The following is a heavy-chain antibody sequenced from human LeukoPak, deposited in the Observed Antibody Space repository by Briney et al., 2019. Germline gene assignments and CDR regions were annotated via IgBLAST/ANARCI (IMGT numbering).Heavy chain of an antibody. CDR2: ISGSGGST. CDR1: GFTFSSYG. V-gene: IGHV3-23*01. J-gene: IGHJ4*02. Sequence: GGSLRLSCAASGFTFSSYGMHWVRQAPGKGLEWVSAISGSGGSTYYADSVKGRFTISRDNSKNTLYLQMNSLRAEDTAVYYCAKDIGMDIVVVPAATSFDYWGQGTLVTVSS. CDR3: AKDIGMDIVVVPAATSFDY. D-gene: IGHD2-2*03.